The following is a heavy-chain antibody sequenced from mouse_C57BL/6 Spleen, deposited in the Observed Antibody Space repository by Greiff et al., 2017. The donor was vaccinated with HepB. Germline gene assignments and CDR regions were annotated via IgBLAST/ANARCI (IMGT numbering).Heavy chain of an antibody. CDR2: ISSGSSTI. V-gene: IGHV5-17*01. J-gene: IGHJ2*01. CDR1: GFTFSDYG. Sequence: EVMLVESGGGLVKPGGSLKLSCAASGFTFSDYGMHWVRQAPGKGLEWVAYISSGSSTIYYADKVKGRFTISRDNAKNTLFLQMTSLRSEDTAMYYCARYYYGSSLYYFDYWGQGTTLTVSS. D-gene: IGHD1-1*01. CDR3: ARYYYGSSLYYFDY.